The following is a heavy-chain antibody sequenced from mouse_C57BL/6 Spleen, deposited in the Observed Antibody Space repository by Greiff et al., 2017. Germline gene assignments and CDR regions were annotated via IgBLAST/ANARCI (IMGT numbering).Heavy chain of an antibody. CDR1: GFNIKDYY. CDR3: TRGDYVFAWFAY. CDR2: FDPEDGDT. V-gene: IGHV14-1*01. J-gene: IGHJ3*01. D-gene: IGHD2-4*01. Sequence: EVQLQQSGAELVRPGASVKLSCTASGFNIKDYYIHWVKQKPEQGLEWIGRFDPEDGDTEYAPKFKGKATMTVDTSSNTAYLQLSSLTSDDTAVYYCTRGDYVFAWFAYWGQGTLVTVAA.